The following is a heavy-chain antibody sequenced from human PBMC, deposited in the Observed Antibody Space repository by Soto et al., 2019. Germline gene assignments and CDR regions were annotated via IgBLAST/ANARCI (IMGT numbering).Heavy chain of an antibody. D-gene: IGHD3-3*01. CDR2: IYYSGST. CDR3: ARHVGVGGSGYYGLVGEYYFDY. J-gene: IGHJ4*02. Sequence: QLQLQESGPGLVKPSETLSLTCTVSGGSISSSSYYWGWIRQPPGKGLEWIGSIYYSGSTYYNPSLKSRVTISVDTSKTQFSLKLSSVTAADTAVYYCARHVGVGGSGYYGLVGEYYFDYWGQGTLVTVSS. V-gene: IGHV4-39*01. CDR1: GGSISSSSYY.